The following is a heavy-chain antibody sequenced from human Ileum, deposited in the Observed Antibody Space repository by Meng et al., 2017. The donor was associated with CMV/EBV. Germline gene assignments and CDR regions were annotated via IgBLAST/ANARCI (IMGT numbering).Heavy chain of an antibody. D-gene: IGHD5-12*01. CDR3: AREEFSGYVSS. CDR1: GYTFTTFG. J-gene: IGHJ5*02. Sequence: QVQLVQSGAEVKKPGASVKVSCKASGYTFTTFGVNWVRQAPGQGLEWMGWITPYNGNTNYAHSLQGRVTMTTDTSTSTAYMELRNLRSDDTAVYYCAREEFSGYVSSWCQGTLVTVSS. V-gene: IGHV1-18*01. CDR2: ITPYNGNT.